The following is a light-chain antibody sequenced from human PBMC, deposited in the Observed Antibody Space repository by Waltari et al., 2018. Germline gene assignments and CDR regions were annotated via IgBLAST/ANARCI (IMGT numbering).Light chain of an antibody. CDR1: QIVSTN. Sequence: EIVMTQSPATLSVSPGERATISCRASQIVSTNLAWYQHKPGQAPRLLIYDASTRATGIPPRFSGSGSGTEFTLTISSLQPEDFAVYYCQQCGGSQRTFGGGTRVEIK. CDR3: QQCGGSQRT. CDR2: DAS. J-gene: IGKJ4*01. V-gene: IGKV3-15*01.